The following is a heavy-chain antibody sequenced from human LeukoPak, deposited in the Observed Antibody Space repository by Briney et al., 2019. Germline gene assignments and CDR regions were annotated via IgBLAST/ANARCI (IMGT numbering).Heavy chain of an antibody. J-gene: IGHJ5*02. D-gene: IGHD2-2*01. CDR2: ISSSGSTI. CDR3: SPAAMPSDWFDP. Sequence: GGSLRLSCAASGFTFSSYAMSWVRQAPGKGLEWVSYISSSGSTIYYADSVKGRFTISRDNAKNSLYLQMNSLRAEDTAVYYCSPAAMPSDWFDPWGQGTLVTVSS. CDR1: GFTFSSYA. V-gene: IGHV3-48*04.